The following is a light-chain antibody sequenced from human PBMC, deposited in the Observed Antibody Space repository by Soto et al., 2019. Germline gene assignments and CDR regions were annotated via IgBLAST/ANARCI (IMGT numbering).Light chain of an antibody. CDR3: CSYAGNNNV. V-gene: IGLV2-8*01. Sequence: QSALTQPPSASGSPGQSVTISCTRTSSDVGGHNYVSWYQQHPGKAPKLMIYEVTQRPSGVPDRFSGSKSGNTASLTVSGLQAEDEADYYCCSYAGNNNVFGTGTKLTVL. CDR2: EVT. CDR1: SSDVGGHNY. J-gene: IGLJ1*01.